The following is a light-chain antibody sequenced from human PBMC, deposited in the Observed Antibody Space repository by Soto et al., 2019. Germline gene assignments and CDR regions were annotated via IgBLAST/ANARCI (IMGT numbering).Light chain of an antibody. CDR1: ESITSD. CDR3: QQYNNWPPAFT. Sequence: EIVMTQSPATLSVSPGERATLSCRASESITSDLAWYQQKPGQAPRLLIYGASTRATGIPARFSGSGSGTEFTLTISSRQSEDFAVYYCQQYNNWPPAFTFGPGTKVDIK. CDR2: GAS. V-gene: IGKV3-15*01. J-gene: IGKJ3*01.